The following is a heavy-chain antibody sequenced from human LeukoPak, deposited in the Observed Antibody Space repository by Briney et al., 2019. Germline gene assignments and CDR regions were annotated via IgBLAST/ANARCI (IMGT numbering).Heavy chain of an antibody. CDR3: ARDPDYGDPY. D-gene: IGHD4/OR15-4a*01. V-gene: IGHV3-11*01. J-gene: IGHJ4*02. Sequence: PGGSLRLSCSASGFSFSDSYMSWFRLSPEKGLEWIAYITSSGTTTEYADSVKGRFTISWVNAKNSLYLQMNSLRSEDTAVYYCARDPDYGDPYWGQGTLVTVSS. CDR2: ITSSGTTT. CDR1: GFSFSDSY.